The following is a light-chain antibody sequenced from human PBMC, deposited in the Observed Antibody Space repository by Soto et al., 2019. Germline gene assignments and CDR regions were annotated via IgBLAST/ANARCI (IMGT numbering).Light chain of an antibody. J-gene: IGKJ1*01. CDR2: GAS. CDR3: RVYGSSRWT. V-gene: IGKV3-20*01. Sequence: EVVLTQSPGTLSLSPGERATLSCRASQSVSTSYLAWYQQNRGQAPRLLIYGASSRAPDIPERFGGSGSGTDFTLTSSRLEREDFSVDYCRVYGSSRWTFGHGTKVEI. CDR1: QSVSTSY.